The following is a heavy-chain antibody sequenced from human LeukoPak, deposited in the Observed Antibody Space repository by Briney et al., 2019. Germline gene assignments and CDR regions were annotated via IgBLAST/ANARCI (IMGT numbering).Heavy chain of an antibody. V-gene: IGHV1-3*04. D-gene: IGHD2-15*01. J-gene: IGHJ3*02. CDR1: GYTFTSYA. CDR2: INTGNGNT. CDR3: ARVRGYCRGGSCSDAFDI. Sequence: GASVKVSCEASGYTFTSYAMNWVRQAPGQGLEWMGWINTGNGNTKYSHEFQGRVTITRDTSASTAYMELSSLRSEDTAVYYCARVRGYCRGGSCSDAFDIWGQGTMVTVFS.